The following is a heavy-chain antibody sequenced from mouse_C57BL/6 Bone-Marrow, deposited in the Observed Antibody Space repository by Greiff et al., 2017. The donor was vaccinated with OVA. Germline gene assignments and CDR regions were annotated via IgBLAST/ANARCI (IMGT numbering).Heavy chain of an antibody. D-gene: IGHD1-1*01. Sequence: EVHLVESGGGLVQPGGSMKLSCVASGFTFSNYWMNWVRQSPEKGLEWVAQIRLKSDNYATHYAESVKGRFTISRDDSKSSVYLQMNNLRAEDTGIYYCTDGSSYDFDYWGQGTTLTVSS. J-gene: IGHJ2*01. CDR2: IRLKSDNYAT. CDR3: TDGSSYDFDY. V-gene: IGHV6-3*01. CDR1: GFTFSNYW.